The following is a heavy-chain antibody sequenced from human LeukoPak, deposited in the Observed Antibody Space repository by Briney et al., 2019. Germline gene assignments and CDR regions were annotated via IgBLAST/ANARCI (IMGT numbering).Heavy chain of an antibody. CDR3: ARGLILVHGSSKPNYYFDY. Sequence: ASGKVSCKVSGYTLTELSMHWVRQAPGKGLEWMGGFDPEDGETIYAQKFQGRVTMTEDTSTDTAYMELSRLRSDDTAVYYCARGLILVHGSSKPNYYFDYWGQGTLVTVSS. CDR1: GYTLTELS. J-gene: IGHJ4*02. CDR2: FDPEDGET. D-gene: IGHD6-6*01. V-gene: IGHV1-24*01.